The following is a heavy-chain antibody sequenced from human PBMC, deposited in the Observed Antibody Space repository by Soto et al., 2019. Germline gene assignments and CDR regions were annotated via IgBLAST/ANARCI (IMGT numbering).Heavy chain of an antibody. J-gene: IGHJ4*02. D-gene: IGHD6-19*01. V-gene: IGHV1-58*01. CDR1: GFTFTSSA. Sequence: ASVKVSCKASGFTFTSSAVQWVRQARGQRLEWIGWIVVGSGNTNYAQKFQERVTITRDMSTSTAYMELSSLRSEDTAVYYCAAGSIAVAGSRFDYWGQGTLVTVSS. CDR2: IVVGSGNT. CDR3: AAGSIAVAGSRFDY.